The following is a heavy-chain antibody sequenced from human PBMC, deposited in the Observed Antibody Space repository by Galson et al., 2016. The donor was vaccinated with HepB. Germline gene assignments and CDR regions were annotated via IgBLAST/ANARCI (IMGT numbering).Heavy chain of an antibody. CDR2: FDPEHAET. CDR3: ASGVATSTLEY. V-gene: IGHV1-24*01. D-gene: IGHD2-21*02. J-gene: IGHJ4*02. CDR1: GYSLSELS. Sequence: SVKVSCKVSGYSLSELSMHWVRQAPGKGLEWMASFDPEHAETIYAQNFQGSVTMNEDSSIDTAYMELSSLRSVDTAVYYCASGVATSTLEYWGQGTLVTVSS.